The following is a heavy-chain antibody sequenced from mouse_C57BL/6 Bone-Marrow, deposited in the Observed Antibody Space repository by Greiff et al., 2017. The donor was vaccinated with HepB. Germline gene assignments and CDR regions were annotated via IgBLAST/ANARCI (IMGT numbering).Heavy chain of an antibody. V-gene: IGHV14-4*01. CDR3: TGYYGSSCYWYFDV. Sequence: VQLQQSGAELVRPGASVKLSCTASGFNIKDDYMHWVKQRPEQGLEWIGWIDPENGDTEYASKFQGKATITADTSSNTASLQLSSLTSEDAAVYYCTGYYGSSCYWYFDVWGTGTTVTVSS. J-gene: IGHJ1*03. CDR1: GFNIKDDY. D-gene: IGHD1-1*01. CDR2: IDPENGDT.